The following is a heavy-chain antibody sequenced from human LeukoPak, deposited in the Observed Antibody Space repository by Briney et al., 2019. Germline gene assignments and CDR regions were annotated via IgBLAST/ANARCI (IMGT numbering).Heavy chain of an antibody. Sequence: ASVKVSCTASGYTFTSYGISWVRQAPGQGLEWMGWISAYNGNTNYAQKLQGRVTMTTDTSTSTAYMELRSLRSDDTAVYYCARDSRQYYYYGMDVWGQGTTVTVSS. V-gene: IGHV1-18*01. J-gene: IGHJ6*02. CDR2: ISAYNGNT. CDR1: GYTFTSYG. CDR3: ARDSRQYYYYGMDV.